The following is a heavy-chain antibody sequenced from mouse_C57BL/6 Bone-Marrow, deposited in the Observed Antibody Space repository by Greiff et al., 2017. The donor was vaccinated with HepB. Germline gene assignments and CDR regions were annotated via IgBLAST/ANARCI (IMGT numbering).Heavy chain of an antibody. J-gene: IGHJ3*01. V-gene: IGHV1-19*01. CDR3: ARRPYYGSRGFAY. Sequence: VQLQQSGPVLVKPGASVKMSCKASGYTFTDYYMNWVKQSHGKSLEWIGVINPYNGGTSYNQKFKGKATLTVDKSSSTAYMELNSLTSEDSAVYYCARRPYYGSRGFAYWGQGTLVTVSA. CDR1: GYTFTDYY. CDR2: INPYNGGT. D-gene: IGHD1-1*01.